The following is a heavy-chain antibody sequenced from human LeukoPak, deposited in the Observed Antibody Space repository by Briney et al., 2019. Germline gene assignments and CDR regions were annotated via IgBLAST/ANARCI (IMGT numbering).Heavy chain of an antibody. CDR3: ARVDCSSTSCYTGTGSYYYYGMDV. D-gene: IGHD2-2*02. J-gene: IGHJ6*02. Sequence: GASVKVSCKASGYTFTSYGISWVRQAPGQGLEWMGWISAYNGNTNYAQKLQGRVTMTTDTSTSTAYMGLRSLRSDDTAVYYCARVDCSSTSCYTGTGSYYYYGMDVWGQGTTVTVSS. CDR2: ISAYNGNT. CDR1: GYTFTSYG. V-gene: IGHV1-18*01.